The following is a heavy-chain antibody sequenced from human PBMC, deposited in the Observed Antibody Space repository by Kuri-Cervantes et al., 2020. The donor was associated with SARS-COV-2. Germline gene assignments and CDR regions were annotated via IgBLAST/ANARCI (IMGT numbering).Heavy chain of an antibody. D-gene: IGHD4-17*01. Sequence: GESLKISCAASGFTFSSYAMSWVRQAPGKGLEWVSAISGSGGSTYYADPVKGRFTISRDNAKNSLYLQMNSLRVEDTALYYCARAYGDYVFREGLDSWGQGTLVTVSS. CDR2: ISGSGGST. CDR3: ARAYGDYVFREGLDS. CDR1: GFTFSSYA. V-gene: IGHV3-23*01. J-gene: IGHJ4*02.